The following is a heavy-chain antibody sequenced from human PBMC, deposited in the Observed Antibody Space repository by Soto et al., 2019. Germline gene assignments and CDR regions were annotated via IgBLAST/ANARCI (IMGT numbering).Heavy chain of an antibody. CDR2: IYPGCSDT. CDR1: GYDFNTNW. D-gene: IGHD3-22*01. J-gene: IGHJ4*02. V-gene: IGHV5-51*01. Sequence: PGEALKISCRGSGYDFNTNWFGWVRQVPGRGLGGVGVIYPGCSDTRLLPSLEGHVTLPADVAVSTAVLQWRSLKTSDSGMYFCAQLPRECNKTSCYYADHWGQGTSVTVSS. CDR3: AQLPRECNKTSCYYADH.